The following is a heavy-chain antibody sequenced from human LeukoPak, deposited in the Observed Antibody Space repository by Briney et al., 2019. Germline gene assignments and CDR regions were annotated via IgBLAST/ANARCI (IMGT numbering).Heavy chain of an antibody. D-gene: IGHD6-13*01. CDR3: ARGSSWYYFYY. V-gene: IGHV3-53*01. CDR2: IYSGGST. CDR1: GFTFSSYS. J-gene: IGHJ4*02. Sequence: GGSLRLSCAASGFTFSSYSMNWVRQAPGKGLEWVSVIYSGGSTYYADSVKGRFTISRDNSKNTLYLQMNSLRAEDTAVYYCARGSSWYYFYYWGQGTLVTVSS.